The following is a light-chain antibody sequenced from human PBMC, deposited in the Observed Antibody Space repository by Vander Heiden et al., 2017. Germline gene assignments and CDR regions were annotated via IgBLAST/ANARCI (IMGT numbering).Light chain of an antibody. V-gene: IGLV2-14*01. J-gene: IGLJ1*01. CDR2: DAS. Sequence: QSALTQPASVSGSPGQAIIISCIGTSSDVGSYKFVSWFQQHPGKAPKLLIYDASVRPSGVSSRFSGSKSANTASLTISGLQAEDEADYYCSSHTSDNTIVFGMGTKVTVL. CDR1: SSDVGSYKF. CDR3: SSHTSDNTIV.